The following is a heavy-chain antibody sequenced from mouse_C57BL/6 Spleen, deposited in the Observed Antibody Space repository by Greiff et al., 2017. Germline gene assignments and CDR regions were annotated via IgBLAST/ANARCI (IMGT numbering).Heavy chain of an antibody. V-gene: IGHV1-50*01. CDR1: GYTFTSYW. CDR2: IDPSDSYT. D-gene: IGHD1-2*01. J-gene: IGHJ4*01. CDR3: TKPLRRGGYAMDY. Sequence: QVQLQQSGAELVKPGASVKLSCKASGYTFTSYWMQWVKQRPGQGLEWIGKIDPSDSYTNYNQKFKGKATLTVDTSSSTAYMQLSNLTSEDSAVYYSTKPLRRGGYAMDYWGQGTSVTVSS.